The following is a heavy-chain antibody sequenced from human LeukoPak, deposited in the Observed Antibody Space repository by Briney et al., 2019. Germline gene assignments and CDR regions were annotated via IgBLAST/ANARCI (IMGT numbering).Heavy chain of an antibody. CDR3: ATGRNGVVPAPILGVGPWYNYHYMDV. Sequence: SETLSLTCVVYGGSFSGYYWSWLRQPPGKGLEWIGEIDHSGTTNYNPSLKSRVPMSVDTSKNQFSLMVSSVTAADTAVYYCATGRNGVVPAPILGVGPWYNYHYMDVWGKGTTVTVSS. CDR2: IDHSGTT. D-gene: IGHD2-2*02. V-gene: IGHV4-34*01. J-gene: IGHJ6*03. CDR1: GGSFSGYY.